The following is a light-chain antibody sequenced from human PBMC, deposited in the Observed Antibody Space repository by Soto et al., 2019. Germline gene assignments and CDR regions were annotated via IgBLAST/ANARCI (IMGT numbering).Light chain of an antibody. CDR1: SSDIGSYDY. CDR2: DVT. J-gene: IGLJ2*01. Sequence: QSALTQPRSVYGSPGQSVTISCTGTSSDIGSYDYVSWYQQHPGKAPRLIIYDVTKWPSGVPDRFSGSKSGNTASLTISGLRVEDEADYFCCSFAGSYAMLFGGGTKLTVL. V-gene: IGLV2-11*01. CDR3: CSFAGSYAML.